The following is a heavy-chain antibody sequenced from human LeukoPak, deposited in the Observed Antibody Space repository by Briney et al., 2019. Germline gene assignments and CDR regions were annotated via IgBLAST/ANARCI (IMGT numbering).Heavy chain of an antibody. D-gene: IGHD2-2*01. V-gene: IGHV4-39*07. CDR2: IYYSGST. J-gene: IGHJ4*02. Sequence: PSETLSLTCTVSGGSISSSSYYWGWIRQPPGKGLEWIGSIYYSGSTYYNPSLKSRVTISVDTSKNQFSLKLSSVTAADTAVYYCARDSSWILAYQLLLNYFDYWGQGTLVTVSS. CDR3: ARDSSWILAYQLLLNYFDY. CDR1: GGSISSSSYY.